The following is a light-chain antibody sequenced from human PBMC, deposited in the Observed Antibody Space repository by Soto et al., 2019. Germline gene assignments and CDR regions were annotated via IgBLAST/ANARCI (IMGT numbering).Light chain of an antibody. Sequence: QSVLTQPPSASGSPGQSVAISCTGTSSDVGGYNYVSWYQQHPGKAPKLMIYEVNKRPSGVPDRFSGSKSGNTASLTVSGLQAEEEADYYCSSYAGSSNVFGTGTKLTV. CDR2: EVN. V-gene: IGLV2-8*01. CDR3: SSYAGSSNV. J-gene: IGLJ1*01. CDR1: SSDVGGYNY.